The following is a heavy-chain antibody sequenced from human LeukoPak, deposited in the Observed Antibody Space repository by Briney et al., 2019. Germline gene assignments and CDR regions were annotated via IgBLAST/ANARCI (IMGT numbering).Heavy chain of an antibody. CDR2: ISPKNGGT. Sequence: ASVKVSCKASGYTFTDYYIHWVRQAPGQGLEWMGWISPKNGGTNYAQKFEGRVTMTRDTSISTAYMDLSRLTSDDTAVYYCARDLARGDGDYVLYHWGQGTPVTVSS. CDR3: ARDLARGDGDYVLYH. J-gene: IGHJ5*02. V-gene: IGHV1-2*02. D-gene: IGHD4-17*01. CDR1: GYTFTDYY.